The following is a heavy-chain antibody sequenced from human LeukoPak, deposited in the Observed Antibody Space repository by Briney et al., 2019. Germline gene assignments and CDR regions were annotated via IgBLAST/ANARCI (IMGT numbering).Heavy chain of an antibody. D-gene: IGHD3-22*01. J-gene: IGHJ3*02. CDR2: IIPIFGIA. Sequence: SVKVSCKASGGTFSSYAISWVRQALGQGLEWMGRIIPIFGIANYAQKFQGRVTITADKSTSTAYMELSSLRSEDTAVYYCASRHYYDSSGYYARRNDAFDIWGQGTMVTVSS. CDR1: GGTFSSYA. V-gene: IGHV1-69*04. CDR3: ASRHYYDSSGYYARRNDAFDI.